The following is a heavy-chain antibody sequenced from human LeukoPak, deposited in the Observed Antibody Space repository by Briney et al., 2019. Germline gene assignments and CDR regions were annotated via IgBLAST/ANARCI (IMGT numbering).Heavy chain of an antibody. Sequence: QSGPTLVKPTQTLTLTCTFSGFSLSTSGVGVGWIRQPPGKALEWLALIYWNDDKRYSPSLKSRLTITKDTSKNQVVLTMTNMDPVDTATYYCAQSLSIAAAGCFDYWGQGTLVTVSS. J-gene: IGHJ4*02. D-gene: IGHD6-13*01. V-gene: IGHV2-5*01. CDR3: AQSLSIAAAGCFDY. CDR1: GFSLSTSGVG. CDR2: IYWNDDK.